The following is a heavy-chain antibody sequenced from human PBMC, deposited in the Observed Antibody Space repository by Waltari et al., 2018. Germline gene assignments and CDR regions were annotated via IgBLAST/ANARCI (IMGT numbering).Heavy chain of an antibody. CDR2: INHSGNT. Sequence: QVQFHQWGATLLKPSETLSLTCTVYGASFNDYFWVWIRQAPGKGLEWIGEINHSGNTNYKASLKSRATISVDTSKSQFSLSLRSVTAADTAVYYCARAPAMVRRAFDSWGQGALVTVSS. D-gene: IGHD3-10*01. CDR3: ARAPAMVRRAFDS. CDR1: GASFNDYF. J-gene: IGHJ4*02. V-gene: IGHV4-34*01.